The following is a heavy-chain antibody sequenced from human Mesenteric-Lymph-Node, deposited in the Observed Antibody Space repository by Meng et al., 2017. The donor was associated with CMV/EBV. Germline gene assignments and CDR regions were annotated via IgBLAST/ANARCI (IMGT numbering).Heavy chain of an antibody. CDR2: ISSSGGAM. CDR3: ARYSPPLYYYDSSGSQGVDY. J-gene: IGHJ4*02. Sequence: GGSLRLSCAASGFTFSDYYMSWIRQAPGKALEWVSYISSSGGAMYYADSVKGRFTISRDNAKNTLYLQMNSLRAEDTALYYCARYSPPLYYYDSSGSQGVDYWGQGTLVTVSS. CDR1: GFTFSDYY. V-gene: IGHV3-11*01. D-gene: IGHD3-22*01.